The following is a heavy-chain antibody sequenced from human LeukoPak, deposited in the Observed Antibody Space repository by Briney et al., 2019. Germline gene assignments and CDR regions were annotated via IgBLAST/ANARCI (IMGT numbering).Heavy chain of an antibody. Sequence: PSDTLSLTCAVYGGSFSGHYWSWIRPPPGKGLEWIGEINHSGSTNYNPSLKSRVTISVDTSKNQFSLKLSSVTAADTAVYYCASQIVVVPAAMGGWFDPWGQGTLVTVSS. J-gene: IGHJ5*02. CDR3: ASQIVVVPAAMGGWFDP. D-gene: IGHD2-2*01. CDR1: GGSFSGHY. V-gene: IGHV4-34*01. CDR2: INHSGST.